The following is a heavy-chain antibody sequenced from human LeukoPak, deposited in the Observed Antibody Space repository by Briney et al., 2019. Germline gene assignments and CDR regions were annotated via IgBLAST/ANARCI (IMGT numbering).Heavy chain of an antibody. D-gene: IGHD3-22*01. CDR3: AKDHYYDSSGPDY. CDR1: GFTFSSYW. Sequence: GGSLRLSCAASGFTFSSYWMSWVRQAPGKGLEWVANIKQDGSEKYYVDSVKGRFTISRDNSKNTLYLQMNSLRAEDTAVYYCAKDHYYDSSGPDYWGQGTLVTVSS. V-gene: IGHV3-7*01. J-gene: IGHJ4*02. CDR2: IKQDGSEK.